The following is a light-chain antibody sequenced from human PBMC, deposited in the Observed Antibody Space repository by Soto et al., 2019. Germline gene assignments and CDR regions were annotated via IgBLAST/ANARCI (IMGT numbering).Light chain of an antibody. V-gene: IGKV3-11*01. Sequence: VLRQSPGPLSVSPGASASASCRASESLGDYLAWYQQQGGQPPRLLIYAASSRATGVPARFSGSASGTDFTLTISSLEPEDFAVYYCQQRSNWITVGQGTQLEIK. CDR2: AAS. J-gene: IGKJ5*01. CDR1: ESLGDY. CDR3: QQRSNWIT.